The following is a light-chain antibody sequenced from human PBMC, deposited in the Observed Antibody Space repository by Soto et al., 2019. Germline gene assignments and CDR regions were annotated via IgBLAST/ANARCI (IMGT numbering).Light chain of an antibody. V-gene: IGLV2-14*03. J-gene: IGLJ1*01. CDR3: SSVTSSSSYV. CDR1: SSDVGAYNY. Sequence: QSALTQPASVSGSPGQSITISCTGTSSDVGAYNYVSWYQQHPGRAPPLIIYHVSNRPSGVSNRFSGSKSDNTASLTISGLQAEDEADYYCSSVTSSSSYVFGPGTKLTVL. CDR2: HVS.